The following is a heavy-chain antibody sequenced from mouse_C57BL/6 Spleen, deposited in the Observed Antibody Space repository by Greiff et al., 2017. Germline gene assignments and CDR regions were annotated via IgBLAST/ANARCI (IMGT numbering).Heavy chain of an antibody. CDR3: ARWGYYDYFDY. Sequence: QVQLKQPGAELVKPGASVKLSCKASGYTFTSYWMHWVKQRPGQGLEWIGMIHPNSGSTNYNEKFKSKATLTVDKSSSTAYMQLSSLTSEDSAVYYCARWGYYDYFDYWGQGTTLTVSS. D-gene: IGHD2-4*01. J-gene: IGHJ2*01. CDR2: IHPNSGST. CDR1: GYTFTSYW. V-gene: IGHV1-64*01.